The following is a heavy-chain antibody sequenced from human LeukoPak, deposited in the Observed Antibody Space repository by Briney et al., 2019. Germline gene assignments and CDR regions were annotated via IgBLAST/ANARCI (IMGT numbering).Heavy chain of an antibody. D-gene: IGHD2-2*01. J-gene: IGHJ5*02. V-gene: IGHV1-18*01. CDR1: GYTFTSYG. CDR3: ATAMPGYNWFDP. CDR2: ISAYNGNT. Sequence: ASVKVSCNASGYTFTSYGISWVRQAPGQGLEWMGWISAYNGNTNYAQKLQGRVTMTTDTFTSTAYMELRSLRSDDTAVYYCATAMPGYNWFDPWGQGTLVTVSS.